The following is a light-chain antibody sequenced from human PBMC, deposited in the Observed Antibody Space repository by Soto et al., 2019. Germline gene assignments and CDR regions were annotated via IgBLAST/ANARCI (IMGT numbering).Light chain of an antibody. J-gene: IGLJ1*01. Sequence: SYARTQPPSVSVAPGQTATVTCGGDKIGSKIVHWYKQRPGQAPVAVVFDATDRPSGIPDRFSASRSGDTATLTISRVDAGDEADYYCQVWASTAEFFVFGSGTKVTVL. V-gene: IGLV3-21*02. CDR1: KIGSKI. CDR3: QVWASTAEFFV. CDR2: DAT.